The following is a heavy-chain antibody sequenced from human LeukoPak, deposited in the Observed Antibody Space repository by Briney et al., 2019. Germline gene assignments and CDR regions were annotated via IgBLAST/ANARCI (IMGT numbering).Heavy chain of an antibody. V-gene: IGHV1-24*01. D-gene: IGHD3-3*01. CDR1: GYTLTELS. CDR2: FDPEDGET. CDR3: ATTRFLEWSYGMDV. J-gene: IGHJ6*02. Sequence: ASVKVSCKVSGYTLTELSMHWVRQAPGKGLEWMGGFDPEDGETIYAQKFQGSVTVTEDTSTDTAYMELSSLRSEDTAVYYCATTRFLEWSYGMDVWGQGTTVTVSS.